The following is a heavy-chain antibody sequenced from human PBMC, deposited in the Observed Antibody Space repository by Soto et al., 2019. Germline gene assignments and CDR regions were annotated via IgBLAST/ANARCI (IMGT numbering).Heavy chain of an antibody. J-gene: IGHJ4*02. D-gene: IGHD1-26*01. Sequence: SETLSLSCSVSGASTVSHYHWTWIRQPPGKGLEWMGYIFNSGTTFYNPSLTSRLSISMDTSGNHFSLELRSVTAADTAVYYCALALGPTTGLDYWGQGTLVT. CDR2: IFNSGTT. V-gene: IGHV4-59*06. CDR1: GASTVSHYH. CDR3: ALALGPTTGLDY.